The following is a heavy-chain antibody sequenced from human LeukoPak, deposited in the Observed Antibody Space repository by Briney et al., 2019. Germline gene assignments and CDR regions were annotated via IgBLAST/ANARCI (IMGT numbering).Heavy chain of an antibody. CDR3: ARYGDYHNWFDP. J-gene: IGHJ5*02. D-gene: IGHD4-17*01. CDR2: ISAYNGNT. CDR1: GYTFTSCG. V-gene: IGHV1-18*01. Sequence: ASVKVSXKASGYTFTSCGISWVRQAPGQGLEWMGWISAYNGNTNYAQKLQGRVTMTTDTSTSTAYMELRSLRSDDTAVYYCARYGDYHNWFDPWGQGTLVTVSS.